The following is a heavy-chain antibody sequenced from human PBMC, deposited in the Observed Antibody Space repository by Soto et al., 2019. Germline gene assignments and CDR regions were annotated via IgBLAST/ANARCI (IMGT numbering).Heavy chain of an antibody. J-gene: IGHJ5*02. CDR3: ARGRISGYCYGGSYHNWFDP. Sequence: PSETLSLTCVVYGGSFSGYYWSWIRQPPGKGLEWIGEINHSGSSNYNPSLKSRVTISVDTSKNQFSLKLGSVTAADTAVYYCARGRISGYCYGGSYHNWFDPSGQGTLVTVSS. CDR2: INHSGSS. CDR1: GGSFSGYY. V-gene: IGHV4-34*01. D-gene: IGHD2-15*01.